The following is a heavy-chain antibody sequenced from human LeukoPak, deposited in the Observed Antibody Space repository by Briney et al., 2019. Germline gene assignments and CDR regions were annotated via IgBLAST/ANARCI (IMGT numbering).Heavy chain of an antibody. D-gene: IGHD4-17*01. CDR2: IYYSGST. V-gene: IGHV4-39*07. CDR1: GGSISSSSYY. CDR3: ARPVSPLPATTGTFAFES. J-gene: IGHJ3*01. Sequence: PSETLSLTCTVSGGSISSSSYYWGWIRQPPGKGLEWIGSIYYSGSTYYNPSLKSRVTISVDTSKNQFSLKLSSVTAADTAVYYCARPVSPLPATTGTFAFESWGQGTMVTVSS.